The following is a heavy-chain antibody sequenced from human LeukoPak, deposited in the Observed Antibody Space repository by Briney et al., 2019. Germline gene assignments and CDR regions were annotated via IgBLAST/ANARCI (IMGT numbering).Heavy chain of an antibody. J-gene: IGHJ4*02. Sequence: GGSLRLSGVVSGFYYNNIATSWVRQAPGKGLEWLSAMTGPADTTYYAESVKGRFTISRDYSKSMVFLQMNSLRVEDTAIYYCATGALIRHWGQGTLVTVSS. CDR2: MTGPADTT. V-gene: IGHV3-23*01. CDR1: GFYYNNIA. CDR3: ATGALIRH.